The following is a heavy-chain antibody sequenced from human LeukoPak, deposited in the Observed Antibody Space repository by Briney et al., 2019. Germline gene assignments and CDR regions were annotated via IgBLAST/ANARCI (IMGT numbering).Heavy chain of an antibody. Sequence: ASVKVSCKASGYTFTGYYMHWVRQAPGQGLEWMGWINPNSGGTNYAQKFQGRVTMTRDTSISTAYMELSRLRFDDTAVYYCARAVDYYGSGSYYNPLDYWGQGTLVTVSS. J-gene: IGHJ4*02. V-gene: IGHV1-2*02. D-gene: IGHD3-10*01. CDR3: ARAVDYYGSGSYYNPLDY. CDR2: INPNSGGT. CDR1: GYTFTGYY.